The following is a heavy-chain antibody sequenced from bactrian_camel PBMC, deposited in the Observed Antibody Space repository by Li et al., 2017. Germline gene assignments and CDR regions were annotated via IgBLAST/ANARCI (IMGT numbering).Heavy chain of an antibody. D-gene: IGHD4*01. CDR1: GFTSSNYY. Sequence: HVQLVESGGGLVHPGGSLRLSCVASGFTSSNYYVSWIRQAPGKGLEWVSSLRSDRSKIYYSDSVKGRFTISHDNAKKTAYLQMNTLKPEDSGMYYCAAELRPDYVWDSDFRLWGQGTQVTVS. CDR3: AAELRPDYVWDSDFRL. V-gene: IGHV3-2*01. J-gene: IGHJ6*01. CDR2: LRSDRSKI.